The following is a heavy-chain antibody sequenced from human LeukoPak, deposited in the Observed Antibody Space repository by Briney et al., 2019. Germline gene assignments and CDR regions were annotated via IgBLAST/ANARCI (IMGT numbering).Heavy chain of an antibody. CDR2: ISAYNGNT. Sequence: GASVKVSCKASGYTFTSYGISWVRQAPGQGLEWMGWISAYNGNTNYAQKLQGRVTMTTDTSTSTAYMELRSLRSDDTAVYYCARGDCSSTSCHGGNWFDPWGQGTLVTVSS. CDR1: GYTFTSYG. J-gene: IGHJ5*02. V-gene: IGHV1-18*01. D-gene: IGHD2-2*01. CDR3: ARGDCSSTSCHGGNWFDP.